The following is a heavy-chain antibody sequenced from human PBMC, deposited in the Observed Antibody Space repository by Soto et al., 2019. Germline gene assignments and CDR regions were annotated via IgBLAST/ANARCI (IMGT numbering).Heavy chain of an antibody. CDR3: ARDYSSSWYGWFEP. J-gene: IGHJ5*02. V-gene: IGHV1-18*04. CDR1: GYTFTTYG. Sequence: GASVKVSCKASGYTFTTYGISWVRQAPGQGLEWMGWISAYNGNIKYAQKFQGRVTMTRDTYTSTAYMEVRSLRSDDTAVYYCARDYSSSWYGWFEPWGQGTLVTVSS. D-gene: IGHD6-13*01. CDR2: ISAYNGNI.